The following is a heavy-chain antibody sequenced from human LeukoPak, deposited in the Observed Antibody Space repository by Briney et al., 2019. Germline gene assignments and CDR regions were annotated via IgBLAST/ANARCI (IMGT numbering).Heavy chain of an antibody. Sequence: GGSLRLSCAASGFTFSNYAMTWVRQAPGKGLECVSGISGSGGSTYYADSVKGRFTIFRDNSKNTLYLQMNSLRAEDTAIYYCAKGCGGSCYSEFDYWGQGTLVTVSS. CDR1: GFTFSNYA. CDR3: AKGCGGSCYSEFDY. V-gene: IGHV3-23*01. CDR2: ISGSGGST. J-gene: IGHJ4*02. D-gene: IGHD2-15*01.